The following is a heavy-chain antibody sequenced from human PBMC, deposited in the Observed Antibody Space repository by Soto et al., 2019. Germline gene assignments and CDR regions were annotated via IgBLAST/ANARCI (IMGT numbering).Heavy chain of an antibody. CDR1: GGSISSGDYY. CDR2: IYYSGST. V-gene: IGHV4-30-4*01. Sequence: QVQLQESGPGLVKPSQTLSLTCTVSGGSISSGDYYWSWIRQPPGKGLEWIGYIYYSGSTYYNPSLNSRVTISVDTSKNQFSLKLSSVTAADTAVYYCARGICSGGSCYYYYYGMDVWGQGTTVTVSS. J-gene: IGHJ6*02. D-gene: IGHD2-15*01. CDR3: ARGICSGGSCYYYYYGMDV.